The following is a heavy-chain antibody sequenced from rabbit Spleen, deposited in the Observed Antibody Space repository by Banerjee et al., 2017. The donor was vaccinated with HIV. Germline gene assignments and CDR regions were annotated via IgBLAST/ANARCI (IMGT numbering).Heavy chain of an antibody. V-gene: IGHV1S45*01. CDR1: GFSFSDTDV. CDR3: ARDLVAVIGWNFNL. D-gene: IGHD1-1*01. J-gene: IGHJ4*01. CDR2: INTYTAKP. Sequence: QEQLVESGGGLVQPEGSLTLTCKASGFSFSDTDVLCWVLQAPGKGLQLIACINTYTAKPVYATWAKGRFTISRTSSTTVTLQMTSLTAADTATYFCARDLVAVIGWNFNLWGQGTLVTVS.